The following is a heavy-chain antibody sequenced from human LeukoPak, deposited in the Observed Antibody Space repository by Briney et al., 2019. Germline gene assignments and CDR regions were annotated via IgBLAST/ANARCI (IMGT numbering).Heavy chain of an antibody. CDR1: GGPISSYY. V-gene: IGHV4-4*07. CDR2: IYTSGST. J-gene: IGHJ4*02. D-gene: IGHD3-3*01. CDR3: ASEDDFWSGYYDY. Sequence: ASETLSLTCTVSGGPISSYYWSWIRQPAGKGLEWIGRIYTSGSTNYNPSLKSRVTMSVDTSKNQFSLTLSSVHAADTAVYYCASEDDFWSGYYDYWGQGTLVTVSS.